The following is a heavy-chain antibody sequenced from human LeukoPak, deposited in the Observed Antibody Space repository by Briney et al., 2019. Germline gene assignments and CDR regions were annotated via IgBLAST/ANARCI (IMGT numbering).Heavy chain of an antibody. Sequence: GGSLRLSCAASGFTFSSYAMSWVRQAPGKGLEWVSAISGSGGSTYYADSVKGRFTISRDNSKNTLYLQMNSLRAEDTAVYYCAKGPGASWFSYNWFDPWGQGTLVTVSS. CDR2: ISGSGGST. CDR1: GFTFSSYA. D-gene: IGHD6-13*01. V-gene: IGHV3-23*01. J-gene: IGHJ5*02. CDR3: AKGPGASWFSYNWFDP.